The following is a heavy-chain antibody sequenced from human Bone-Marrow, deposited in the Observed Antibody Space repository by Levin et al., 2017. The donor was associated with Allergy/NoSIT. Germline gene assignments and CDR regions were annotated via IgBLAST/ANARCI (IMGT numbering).Heavy chain of an antibody. CDR2: LDPDTDET. D-gene: IGHD3-3*01. J-gene: IGHJ4*02. V-gene: IGHV1-24*01. CDR3: AIGEYHFRSGKTQSFDC. CDR1: GSTLSKFS. Sequence: TGGSLRLSCKVFGSTLSKFSVNWVRQSPGEGLEWMGRLDPDTDETDNGQMFQGRVTVTEDTSTDTGLLELSGLRSDDTAVYYWAIGEYHFRSGKTQSFDCWDQGTLITVSS.